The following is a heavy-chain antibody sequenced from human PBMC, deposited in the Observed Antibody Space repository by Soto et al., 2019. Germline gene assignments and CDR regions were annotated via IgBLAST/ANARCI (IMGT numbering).Heavy chain of an antibody. J-gene: IGHJ6*02. V-gene: IGHV4-39*01. Sequence: PSETLSLTCTVSGGSISSSSYYWGWIRQPPGKGLEWIGSIHYSGSTYYNPSLKSRVTISVDTSKNQFSLKLSSVTAADTAVYYCASGYSYAYYYYGMDVWGQGTTVTVSS. CDR3: ASGYSYAYYYYGMDV. D-gene: IGHD5-18*01. CDR2: IHYSGST. CDR1: GGSISSSSYY.